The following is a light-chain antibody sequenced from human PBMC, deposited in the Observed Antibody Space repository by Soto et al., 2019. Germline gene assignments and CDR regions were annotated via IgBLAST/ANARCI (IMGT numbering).Light chain of an antibody. J-gene: IGKJ1*01. Sequence: EIVLTQSPATLSLSPGERATLSCRASQSVSSYLAWYQQKLGQAPRLLIYDASNRATGIPARFTGSGSGTCLCVAVTSVEPEDFAVYYCHQRGNWRLWTCGQRTDVDIK. CDR1: QSVSSY. V-gene: IGKV3-11*01. CDR2: DAS. CDR3: HQRGNWRLWT.